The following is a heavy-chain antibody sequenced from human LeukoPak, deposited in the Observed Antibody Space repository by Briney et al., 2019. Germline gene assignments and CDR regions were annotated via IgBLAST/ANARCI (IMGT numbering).Heavy chain of an antibody. CDR2: IYYSGSI. CDR3: ARDEYSSSRHFDP. CDR1: GGSISSSSYY. J-gene: IGHJ5*02. D-gene: IGHD6-6*01. Sequence: PSETLSLTCTVSGGSISSSSYYWGWIRQPPGKGLEWIGSIYYSGSIYYNPSLKSRATISVDTSKNQFSLKLSSVTAADTAVYYCARDEYSSSRHFDPWGQGTLVTVSS. V-gene: IGHV4-39*01.